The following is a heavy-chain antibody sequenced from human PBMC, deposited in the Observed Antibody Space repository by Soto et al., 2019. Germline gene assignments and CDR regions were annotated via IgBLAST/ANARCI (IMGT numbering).Heavy chain of an antibody. D-gene: IGHD6-19*01. CDR3: ARVKAQILSSGWYGGDDI. J-gene: IGHJ3*02. CDR2: IRDSGHTT. V-gene: IGHV3-23*01. Sequence: EVQLLESGGGLVQPGGSLRLSCAASGFTFSTYSMTWVRQAPGKGLEWVSTIRDSGHTTHYADSVRGRFAISRDNSKNTHFLQMNSLRAEDTAVYYCARVKAQILSSGWYGGDDIWGQGTMVTVSS. CDR1: GFTFSTYS.